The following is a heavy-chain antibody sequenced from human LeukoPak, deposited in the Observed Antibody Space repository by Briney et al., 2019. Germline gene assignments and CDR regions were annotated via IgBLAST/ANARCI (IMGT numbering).Heavy chain of an antibody. D-gene: IGHD4-17*01. Sequence: GASVKVSCKASGYTFTSYYMHWVRQAPGQGLEWMGIINPSGGSTSYAQKLQGRVTMTTDTSTSTAYMELSRLRSDDTAVYYCARSDYGDYADFDYWGQGTLVTVSS. CDR1: GYTFTSYY. CDR2: INPSGGST. J-gene: IGHJ4*02. CDR3: ARSDYGDYADFDY. V-gene: IGHV1-46*01.